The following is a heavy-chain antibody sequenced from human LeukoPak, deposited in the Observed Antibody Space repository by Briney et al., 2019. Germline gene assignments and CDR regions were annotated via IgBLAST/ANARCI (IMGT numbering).Heavy chain of an antibody. D-gene: IGHD4-17*01. J-gene: IGHJ3*02. CDR2: ISYDGSNK. CDR1: GFTFSSYG. V-gene: IGHV3-30*03. CDR3: AREVTTVTGGGAFDI. Sequence: PGGSLRLSCAASGFTFSSYGMHWVRQAPGKGLEWVAVISYDGSNKYYADSVKGRFTISRDNSKNTLYLQMNSLRAEDTAVYYCAREVTTVTGGGAFDIWGQGTMVTVSS.